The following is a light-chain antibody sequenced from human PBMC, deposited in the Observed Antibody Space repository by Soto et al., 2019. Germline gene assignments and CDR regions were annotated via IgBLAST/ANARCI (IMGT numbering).Light chain of an antibody. CDR2: AAS. CDR3: QQVNNYPLT. Sequence: IQLTQSPSSLSASVGDRVTITCRASQGISSYLAWYQQKPGKAPKLLIYAASTLQSGVPSRFSGSGSGTDFTRTISSLQPEDFATYYCQQVNNYPLTFGGGTKVEIK. J-gene: IGKJ4*01. CDR1: QGISSY. V-gene: IGKV1-9*01.